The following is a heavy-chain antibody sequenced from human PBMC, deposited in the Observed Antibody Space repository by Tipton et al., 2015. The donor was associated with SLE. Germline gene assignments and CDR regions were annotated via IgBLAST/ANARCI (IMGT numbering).Heavy chain of an antibody. J-gene: IGHJ1*01. V-gene: IGHV4-59*01. CDR2: ISYGGGT. CDR3: ARDGDSTGRSYFQH. CDR1: GGSISSNY. Sequence: TLSLTCSVSGGSISSNYWIWIRQPPGKGLEWIGYISYGGGTNYNPSLKSRVTMSVDTSKNQFSLKLSSVTAADTAVYYCARDGDSTGRSYFQHWGQGTLVTVSS. D-gene: IGHD3-22*01.